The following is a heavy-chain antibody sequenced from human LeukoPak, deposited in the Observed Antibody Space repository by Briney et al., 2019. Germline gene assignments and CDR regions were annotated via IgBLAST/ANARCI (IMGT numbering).Heavy chain of an antibody. D-gene: IGHD6-13*01. J-gene: IGHJ4*02. Sequence: GRSLRLSCAASGFTLSSYAMDWVCQAPGKGLEWVAVISYDGSNKYYADSVKGRFTISRGNSKNTLYLQMNSLRAEDTAVYYCAKDSLTSSSWTRSFDYWGQGTLVTVSS. V-gene: IGHV3-30*18. CDR1: GFTLSSYA. CDR2: ISYDGSNK. CDR3: AKDSLTSSSWTRSFDY.